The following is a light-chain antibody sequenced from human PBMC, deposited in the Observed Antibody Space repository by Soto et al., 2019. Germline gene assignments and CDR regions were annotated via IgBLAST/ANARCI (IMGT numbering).Light chain of an antibody. J-gene: IGLJ1*01. CDR3: KSYAGSNTYV. Sequence: QSVLTQPPSVSGAPGQRVSISCTGSSTNIGAGYGVHWYQHHPGKAPRLIIYEVVQRPSGVPDRFSGSKSGNTASLTVSGLQAADEADYFCKSYAGSNTYVFGSGTKVTVL. V-gene: IGLV1-40*01. CDR1: STNIGAGYG. CDR2: EVV.